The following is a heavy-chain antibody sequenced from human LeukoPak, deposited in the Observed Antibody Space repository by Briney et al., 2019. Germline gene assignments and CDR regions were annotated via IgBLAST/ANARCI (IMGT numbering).Heavy chain of an antibody. CDR3: AKDSSSSGYSLGYYGMDV. V-gene: IGHV3-43*02. J-gene: IGHJ6*02. Sequence: PGGSLRLSCAASGFTFDDYAMHWVRQAPGKGLEWVSLISGDGGSTYYADSVKGRFTISRDNSKNSLYLQMNSPRTEDTALYYCAKDSSSSGYSLGYYGMDVWGQGTTVTVSS. CDR1: GFTFDDYA. CDR2: ISGDGGST. D-gene: IGHD3-22*01.